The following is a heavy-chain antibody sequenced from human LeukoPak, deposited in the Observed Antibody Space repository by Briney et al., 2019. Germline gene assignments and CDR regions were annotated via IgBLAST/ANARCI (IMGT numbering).Heavy chain of an antibody. Sequence: PSETLSLTCAVYGGSFRGYYWSWIRQPPGKGLEWIGEINHSGGTNYNPSLKSRVTISVDTSKNQFSLKLSSVTAADTAVYYCARGRISSWYYYYMDVWGKGTTVTVSS. D-gene: IGHD6-13*01. CDR2: INHSGGT. V-gene: IGHV4-34*01. J-gene: IGHJ6*03. CDR3: ARGRISSWYYYYMDV. CDR1: GGSFRGYY.